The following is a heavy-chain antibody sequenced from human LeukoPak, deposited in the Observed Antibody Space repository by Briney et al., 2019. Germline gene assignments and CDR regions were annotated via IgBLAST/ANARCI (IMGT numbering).Heavy chain of an antibody. CDR1: GGSISSSSYY. D-gene: IGHD3-3*01. V-gene: IGHV4-39*01. Sequence: PSETLSLTCTVSGGSISSSSYYWGWIRQPPGKGLEWIGSIYYSGSTYYNPSLKSRVTISVETSKNQFSLKLSSVTAADTAVYYCARRAYDFWSGYYQYYFDYWGQGTLVTVSS. CDR2: IYYSGST. CDR3: ARRAYDFWSGYYQYYFDY. J-gene: IGHJ4*02.